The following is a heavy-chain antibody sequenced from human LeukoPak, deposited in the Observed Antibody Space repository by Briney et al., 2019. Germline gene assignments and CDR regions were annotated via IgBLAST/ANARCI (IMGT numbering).Heavy chain of an antibody. J-gene: IGHJ4*02. Sequence: SETLSLTCTVSGGSISSSSYYWGWIRQPPGKGLEWIGSIYYSGSTYYNPSLKSRVTISVDTSKNQFSLKLSSVTAADTAVYYCARGANWNVGYWGQGTLVTVSS. CDR2: IYYSGST. D-gene: IGHD1-1*01. CDR3: ARGANWNVGY. V-gene: IGHV4-39*07. CDR1: GGSISSSSYY.